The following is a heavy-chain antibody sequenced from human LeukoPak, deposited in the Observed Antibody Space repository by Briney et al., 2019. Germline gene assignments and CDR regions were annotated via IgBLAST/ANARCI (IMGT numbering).Heavy chain of an antibody. CDR3: AKEDRSYRYTVDAFDI. Sequence: GGSLRLSCTASGFTFRKYWLHWVRQAPGKGLEWVAFIRYDGSNKYYADSVKGRFTISRDNSKNTLYLQMNSLRAEDTAVYYCAKEDRSYRYTVDAFDIWGQGTMVTVSS. V-gene: IGHV3-30*02. CDR2: IRYDGSNK. J-gene: IGHJ3*02. CDR1: GFTFRKYW. D-gene: IGHD3-16*02.